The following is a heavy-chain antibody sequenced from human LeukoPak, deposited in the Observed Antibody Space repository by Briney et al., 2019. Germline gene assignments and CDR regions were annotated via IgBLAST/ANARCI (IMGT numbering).Heavy chain of an antibody. V-gene: IGHV3-9*01. CDR1: GFTFDDYA. CDR3: AKDGRASGSYFDY. J-gene: IGHJ4*02. CDR2: ISWNSGSI. D-gene: IGHD3-10*01. Sequence: GGSLRLSCAASGFTFDDYAMHWVRQAPGKGLEWVSGISWNSGSIGYADSVKGRFTISRDNAKNSLYLQMNSLRAEDTALYYCAKDGRASGSYFDYWSQGTLVTVSS.